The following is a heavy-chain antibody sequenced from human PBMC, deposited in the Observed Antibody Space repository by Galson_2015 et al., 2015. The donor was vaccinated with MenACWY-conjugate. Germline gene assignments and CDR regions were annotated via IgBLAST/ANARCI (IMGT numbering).Heavy chain of an antibody. J-gene: IGHJ4*02. CDR2: IYYSGST. CDR1: GGSISSYY. CDR3: ARSLGTVTPTLLGY. Sequence: LTCTVSGGSISSYYWSWIRQPPGKGLEWIGYIYYSGSTNYNPSLKSRVTISVDRSKNQFSLKLSSVTAADTAVYYCARSLGTVTPTLLGYWGQGTLVTVSS. V-gene: IGHV4-59*01. D-gene: IGHD4-11*01.